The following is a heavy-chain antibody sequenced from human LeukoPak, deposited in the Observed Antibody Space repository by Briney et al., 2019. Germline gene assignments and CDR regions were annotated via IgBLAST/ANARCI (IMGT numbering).Heavy chain of an antibody. CDR3: AKPHFDY. Sequence: GGSLRLSCAASGFTFSSYGIHWVRQAPGKGLEWVAFIRFDGSNKYYADSVKGRFTISRDNSKNMLYLQMNSLRAEDTAVYYCAKPHFDYWGQGTLVTVSS. V-gene: IGHV3-30*02. J-gene: IGHJ4*02. CDR1: GFTFSSYG. CDR2: IRFDGSNK.